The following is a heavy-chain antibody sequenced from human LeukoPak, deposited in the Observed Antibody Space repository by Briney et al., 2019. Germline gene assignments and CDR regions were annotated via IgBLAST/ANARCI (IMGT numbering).Heavy chain of an antibody. J-gene: IGHJ4*02. Sequence: PGGSLRLSCAASGFTFSSFAMTWVRQAPGKGLEWVSGFDGNGPNTFYADSVKGQFTISRDNSKSTVYLQMNSLRADDTAVYYCAKERQTGDYFTSDFWGQGTLVTVSS. V-gene: IGHV3-23*01. CDR1: GFTFSSFA. CDR3: AKERQTGDYFTSDF. CDR2: FDGNGPNT. D-gene: IGHD4-17*01.